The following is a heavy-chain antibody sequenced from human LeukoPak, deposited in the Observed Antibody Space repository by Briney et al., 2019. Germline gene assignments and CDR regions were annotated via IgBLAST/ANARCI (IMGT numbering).Heavy chain of an antibody. CDR1: GGSISSSSYY. CDR2: IYYSGST. Sequence: PSETLSLTCTVSGGSISSSSYYWGWIRQPPGKGLEWIGSIYYSGSTYYNPSLKSRVTISVDTSKNQFSLKLSSVTAADTAVYYCAMSRGVYGDYGECFQHWGQGTLVTVSS. D-gene: IGHD4-17*01. J-gene: IGHJ1*01. CDR3: AMSRGVYGDYGECFQH. V-gene: IGHV4-39*07.